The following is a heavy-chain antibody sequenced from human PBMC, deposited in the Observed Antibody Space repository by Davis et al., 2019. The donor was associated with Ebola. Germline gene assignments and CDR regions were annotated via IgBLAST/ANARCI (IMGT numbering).Heavy chain of an antibody. CDR3: ARQGDWTSDY. D-gene: IGHD3/OR15-3a*01. J-gene: IGHJ4*02. CDR2: IYPGDSDT. V-gene: IGHV5-51*01. CDR1: GFTFSGSA. Sequence: GGSLRLSCAASGFTFSGSAMHWVRQASGKGLEWMGIIYPGDSDTRYSPSFQGQVTISADKSISTAYLQWSSLKASDTAMYYCARQGDWTSDYWGQGTLVTVSS.